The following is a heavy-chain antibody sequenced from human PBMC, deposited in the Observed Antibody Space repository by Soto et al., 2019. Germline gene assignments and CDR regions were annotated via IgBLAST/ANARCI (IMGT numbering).Heavy chain of an antibody. V-gene: IGHV1-18*01. CDR2: ISAYNGNT. CDR1: GYTFTIYG. J-gene: IGHJ4*02. D-gene: IGHD3-22*01. CDR3: ARVGDGITMIVVEDY. Sequence: GASVKVSCKASGYTFTIYGISWVLQSRLHWLEWMGCISAYNGNTNYAQKLQGRVTMTTDTSTSTAYMELRSLRSDDTAVYYCARVGDGITMIVVEDYWGQGTLVTVSS.